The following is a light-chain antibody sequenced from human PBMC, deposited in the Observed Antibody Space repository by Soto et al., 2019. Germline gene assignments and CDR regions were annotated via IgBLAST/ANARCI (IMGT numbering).Light chain of an antibody. CDR1: HSISRGF. Sequence: EFVLTQSPGKLSLSPGERATLSCRASHSISRGFLAWYKQKPGQAPRLLIYGTSNRGTGIPDRVSGSGSGTDFTLTISRLEPEDFAVYYCQQFGSSPPLTFGGGTKVEIK. CDR3: QQFGSSPPLT. J-gene: IGKJ4*01. CDR2: GTS. V-gene: IGKV3-20*01.